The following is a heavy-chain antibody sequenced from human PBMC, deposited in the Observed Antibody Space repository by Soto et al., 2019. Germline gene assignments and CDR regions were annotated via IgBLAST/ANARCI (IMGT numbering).Heavy chain of an antibody. CDR2: IIPVFGTA. V-gene: IGHV1-69*12. CDR3: ARHGDDGLLYYYYGMAV. J-gene: IGHJ6*02. Sequence: HVQLVQSGAEVKKPGSSVQVSCKASGGTFSSYAISWVRQAPGQGLEWMGGIIPVFGTANYAQKFQVRVTITADESTGTAYMELSSLRSEDTAVYYCARHGDDGLLYYYYGMAVWGQGTTVTVS. CDR1: GGTFSSYA. D-gene: IGHD4-17*01.